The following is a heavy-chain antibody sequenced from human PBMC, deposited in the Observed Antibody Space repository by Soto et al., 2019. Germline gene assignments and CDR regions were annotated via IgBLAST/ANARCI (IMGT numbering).Heavy chain of an antibody. CDR3: TRDGYCSGGSCYSVVYYYYYRMDV. J-gene: IGHJ6*02. CDR2: IYTDDST. CDR1: GFTVSSNY. Sequence: GGSLRLSCAASGFTVSSNYMSWGPRAPGKGLEWLSVIYTDDSTYYADSVKGRFTISRHNSKNTLYLQMNSLRAEDTAVYYCTRDGYCSGGSCYSVVYYYYYRMDVWGQGTTVTVSS. V-gene: IGHV3-53*04. D-gene: IGHD2-15*01.